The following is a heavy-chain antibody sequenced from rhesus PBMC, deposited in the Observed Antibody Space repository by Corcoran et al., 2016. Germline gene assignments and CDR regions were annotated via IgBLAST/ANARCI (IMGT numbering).Heavy chain of an antibody. J-gene: IGHJ6*01. CDR3: ERGSNLSGLDF. D-gene: IGHD4-23*01. CDR2: ISGSDGTT. Sequence: QLQESGPGLVKPSETLSLTCAVSGGSISSNFWGWIRQPPGKGLEWIGRISGSDGTTAYSPSLKSRVNISIDTAKTKFSMKVNSVTAADKAVYFCERGSNLSGLDFWGQGVAVTVSS. CDR1: GGSISSNF. V-gene: IGHV4-160*01.